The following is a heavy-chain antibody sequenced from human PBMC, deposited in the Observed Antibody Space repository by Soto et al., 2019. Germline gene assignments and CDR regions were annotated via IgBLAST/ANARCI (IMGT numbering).Heavy chain of an antibody. Sequence: GASVKVSCKASGGTFSSYTISWVRQAPGQGLEWMGRIIPILGIANYAQKFQGRVTITADKSTSTAYMELSSLRSEDTAVYYCARAGVATMVFDYWGQGTLVTVSS. D-gene: IGHD5-12*01. J-gene: IGHJ4*02. CDR1: GGTFSSYT. CDR2: IIPILGIA. CDR3: ARAGVATMVFDY. V-gene: IGHV1-69*02.